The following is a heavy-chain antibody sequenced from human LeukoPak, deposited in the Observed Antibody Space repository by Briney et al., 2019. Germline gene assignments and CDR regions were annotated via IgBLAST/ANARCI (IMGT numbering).Heavy chain of an antibody. CDR1: GSTFTGYY. Sequence: ASVKVSCKASGSTFTGYYMHWVRQAPGQGLEWMGGINPNSGGTNYAQKFQGRVTMTRDTSISTAYMELSRLRSDDTAVYYCASRELRDPGIDYWGQGTLVTVSS. V-gene: IGHV1-2*02. D-gene: IGHD1-7*01. CDR3: ASRELRDPGIDY. J-gene: IGHJ4*02. CDR2: INPNSGGT.